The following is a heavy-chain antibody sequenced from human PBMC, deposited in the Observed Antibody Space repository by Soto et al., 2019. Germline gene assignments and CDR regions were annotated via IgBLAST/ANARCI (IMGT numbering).Heavy chain of an antibody. V-gene: IGHV4-39*01. CDR3: ARLEGLATISYYFDY. Sequence: QLQLQESGPGLVKPSETLSLTCSVSGDSINSDNYYWGWIRQPPGKGLEWIGSIYYRGNTYYNPSLKTRVTIYLDKSKSQFSLKLNSVTAADSAGYFCARLEGLATISYYFDYWGQGTLVTVSS. CDR1: GDSINSDNYY. J-gene: IGHJ4*02. D-gene: IGHD3-9*01. CDR2: IYYRGNT.